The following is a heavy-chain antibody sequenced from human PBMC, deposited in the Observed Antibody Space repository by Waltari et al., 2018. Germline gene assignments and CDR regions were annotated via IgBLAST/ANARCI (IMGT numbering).Heavy chain of an antibody. CDR1: GGSISISSHY. CDR2: IYYNGRT. Sequence: QLQLQESGPGAVKPSETLSLTCTVYGGSISISSHYWDWIRPPPGKGLEWIGSIYYNGRTYYNSSLKTRVSMSVDTSRNQFSLNLNSVTAADTAVYYCARGGAPDGWFDPWGQGTLVNVSS. V-gene: IGHV4-39*07. CDR3: ARGGAPDGWFDP. J-gene: IGHJ5*02.